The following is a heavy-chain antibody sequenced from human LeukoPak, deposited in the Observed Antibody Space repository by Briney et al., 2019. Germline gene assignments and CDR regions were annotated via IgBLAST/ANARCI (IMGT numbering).Heavy chain of an antibody. CDR1: GFTFNNYV. CDR2: IHYDGSDK. J-gene: IGHJ4*02. Sequence: PGGSLRLSCAASGFTFNNYVMNWVRQAPGRGLEWVAFIHYDGSDKFYADSVAGRFTISRDNSKNILSLQMTTLRPDDTAVYFCVRDTSVGAAYFDLWGQGALVAVTS. V-gene: IGHV3-30*02. CDR3: VRDTSVGAAYFDL. D-gene: IGHD3-3*01.